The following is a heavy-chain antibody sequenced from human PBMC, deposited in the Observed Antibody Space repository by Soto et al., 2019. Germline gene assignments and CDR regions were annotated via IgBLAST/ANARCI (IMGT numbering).Heavy chain of an antibody. D-gene: IGHD1-1*01. V-gene: IGHV4-39*01. CDR3: ARCGQLERRTLIDY. Sequence: SETLSLTCTVSGGSISSSSYYWGWIRQPPGKGLEWIGSIYYSGSTYYNPSLKSRVTISVDTSKNQFSLKLSSVTAADTAVYYCARCGQLERRTLIDYCGQGTLVTVSS. CDR1: GGSISSSSYY. J-gene: IGHJ4*02. CDR2: IYYSGST.